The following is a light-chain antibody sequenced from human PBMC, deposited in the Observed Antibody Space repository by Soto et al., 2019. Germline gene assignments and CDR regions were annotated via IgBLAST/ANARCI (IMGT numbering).Light chain of an antibody. J-gene: IGKJ1*01. CDR2: AAS. CDR1: QGIRND. Sequence: AIPMTQSPSSLSASVGDRVTITCRASQGIRNDLGWYQQKPGKAPNLLIYAASSLQSGVPSRLSGSGSGTDFTLTISSLPPEDFATYYCLQDYNFPRTFGQGTKVEIK. CDR3: LQDYNFPRT. V-gene: IGKV1-6*01.